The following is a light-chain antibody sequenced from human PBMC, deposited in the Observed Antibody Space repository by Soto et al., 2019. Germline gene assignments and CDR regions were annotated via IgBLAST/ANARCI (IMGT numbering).Light chain of an antibody. CDR3: QQYENYWT. CDR1: QSISSW. CDR2: DAS. J-gene: IGKJ1*01. Sequence: DLQMTQSPSTLSASVGDRVTITCRASQSISSWLAWYQQRPGKAPKLLISDASNLESGVSSRFSGSGSGTDFTLTISSLQPDDFAVYYCQQYENYWTFGQGTKVDIK. V-gene: IGKV1-5*01.